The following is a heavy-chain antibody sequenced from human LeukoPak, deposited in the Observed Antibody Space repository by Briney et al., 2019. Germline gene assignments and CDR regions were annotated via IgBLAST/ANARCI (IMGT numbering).Heavy chain of an antibody. V-gene: IGHV3-30*04. Sequence: GGSLRLSCAASGFTFSSYAMHWVRQAPGKGLEWVAVISYDGSNKYYADSVKGRFTISRDNSKNTLYLQMNSPRAEDTAVYYCARPSESWGQGTLVTVSS. CDR1: GFTFSSYA. CDR2: ISYDGSNK. J-gene: IGHJ5*02. CDR3: ARPSES.